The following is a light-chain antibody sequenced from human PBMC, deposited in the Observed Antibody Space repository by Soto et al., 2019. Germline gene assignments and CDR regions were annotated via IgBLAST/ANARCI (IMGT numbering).Light chain of an antibody. CDR1: QSVGTY. J-gene: IGKJ5*01. V-gene: IGKV3-11*01. CDR2: DAS. Sequence: DTVLTHSPGTLSLSPGERATLSCRSSQSVGTYLAWYQQKPGQAPRLLIYDASNRATGIPARFSGSGSGTDFTLTISSLEPEDFAVYHCQQRSSWPSFGQGTRLEIK. CDR3: QQRSSWPS.